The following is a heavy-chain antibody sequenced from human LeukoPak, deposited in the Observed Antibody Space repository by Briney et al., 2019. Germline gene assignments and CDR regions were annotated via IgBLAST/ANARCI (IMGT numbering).Heavy chain of an antibody. CDR1: GGSISSYY. D-gene: IGHD4-23*01. J-gene: IGHJ4*02. CDR2: IYFTWST. Sequence: PSETLSLTCTVPGGSISSYYWSWVRQPPEKGLEWIGYIYFTWSTSYNPSLKSRVTISVDTSKNQFSLKLTSVTAADTAIYYCGRHYSGNSYYFDYWGQGTLVTVSS. V-gene: IGHV4-59*08. CDR3: GRHYSGNSYYFDY.